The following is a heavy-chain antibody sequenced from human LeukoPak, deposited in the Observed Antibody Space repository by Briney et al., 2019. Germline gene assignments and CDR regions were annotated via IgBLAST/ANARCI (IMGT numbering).Heavy chain of an antibody. D-gene: IGHD6-6*01. V-gene: IGHV4-39*07. J-gene: IGHJ6*03. CDR1: GGSISSSSYY. Sequence: SETLSLTCTVSGGSISSSSYYWGWIRQPPGKGLEWIGSIYYSGSTYYNPSLKSRVTISVDTSKNQFSLKLSSVTAADTAVYYCARVPSSPDYYYYYMDVWGKGTTVTVSS. CDR2: IYYSGST. CDR3: ARVPSSPDYYYYYMDV.